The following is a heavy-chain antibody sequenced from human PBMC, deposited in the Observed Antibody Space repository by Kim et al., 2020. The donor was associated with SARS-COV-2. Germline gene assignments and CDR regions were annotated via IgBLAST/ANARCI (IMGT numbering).Heavy chain of an antibody. J-gene: IGHJ5*01. CDR3: AKDHHYDFCCNSYFDY. CDR2: LSGSGGST. Sequence: GGSLRLSCAASGFPFINYDMSWVLQAPGKGLEWVSTLSGSGGSTYYADSVKGRFTISRDNSKNTRYLPMNSLRAEDTAVYYCAKDHHYDFCCNSYFDYWG. CDR1: GFPFINYD. V-gene: IGHV3-23*01. D-gene: IGHD3-3*01.